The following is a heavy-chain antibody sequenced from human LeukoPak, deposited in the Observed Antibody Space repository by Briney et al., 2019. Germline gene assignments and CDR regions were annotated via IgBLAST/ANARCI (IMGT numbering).Heavy chain of an antibody. CDR1: GYSFTSYW. J-gene: IGHJ4*02. V-gene: IGHV5-10-1*01. CDR2: IDPSDSYT. CDR3: ARSITAHLDY. Sequence: GESLTISCKGSGYSFTSYWITWVRQMPGKGLEWMGRIDPSDSYTNNSPPFQGHVTLSADKSISTVYLQWSSLKASDTAMYYCARSITAHLDYWGQGTLVTVCS. D-gene: IGHD6-6*01.